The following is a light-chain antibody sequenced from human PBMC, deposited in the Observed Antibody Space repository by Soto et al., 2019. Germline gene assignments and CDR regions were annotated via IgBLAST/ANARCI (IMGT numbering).Light chain of an antibody. CDR1: SSDVGDYNN. CDR3: TSYTGSSTLLYV. V-gene: IGLV2-14*01. Sequence: QSALTQPASVSGSPGQSITISCTGTSSDVGDYNNVSWYQQHPGKAPKLMIYDVSNRPSGVSNRFSGSKSGNTASLTISGLQAEDEADYYCTSYTGSSTLLYVFGTGTKLTVL. J-gene: IGLJ1*01. CDR2: DVS.